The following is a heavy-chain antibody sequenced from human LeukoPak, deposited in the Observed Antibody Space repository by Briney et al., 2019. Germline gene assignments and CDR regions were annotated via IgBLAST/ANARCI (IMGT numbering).Heavy chain of an antibody. V-gene: IGHV4-34*01. CDR1: GGSFSGYY. J-gene: IGHJ5*02. Sequence: SETLSLTCAVYGGSFSGYYWSWIRQPPGKGLEWIGEINHSGSTNYNPSLKSRVTISVDTSKNQFSLKLSSVTAADTAVYYCARHHERGLLWFGEKYNWFDPWGQGTLVTVSS. D-gene: IGHD3-10*01. CDR2: INHSGST. CDR3: ARHHERGLLWFGEKYNWFDP.